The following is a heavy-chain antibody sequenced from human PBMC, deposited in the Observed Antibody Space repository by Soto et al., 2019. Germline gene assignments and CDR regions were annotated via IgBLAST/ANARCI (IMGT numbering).Heavy chain of an antibody. J-gene: IGHJ4*02. CDR2: ISGIRDYI. V-gene: IGHV3-21*06. CDR3: AREGVHNYTEYYFDY. D-gene: IGHD3-10*01. CDR1: GFTFSYYP. Sequence: GGSLRLPCAASGFTFSYYPLHWVRRAPGKGLEWVSSISGIRDYIRYADSVKGRFTISRDNAKTSLYLQMNSLTAEDTAVYYCAREGVHNYTEYYFDYWGQGTLVTVSS.